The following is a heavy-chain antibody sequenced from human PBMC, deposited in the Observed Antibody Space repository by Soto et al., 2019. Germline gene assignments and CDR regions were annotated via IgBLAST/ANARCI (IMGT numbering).Heavy chain of an antibody. D-gene: IGHD6-13*01. CDR1: GITFKTYS. CDR3: ARLWGIADHDS. CDR2: VIPILGKP. Sequence: SVKVSCKSSGITFKTYSVSWVRQAPGHGLEWMGGVIPILGKPMYARKFQDRFTITADESSQTVFMELTSPTSDDTAVYYCARLWGIADHDSWG. J-gene: IGHJ5*01. V-gene: IGHV1-69*13.